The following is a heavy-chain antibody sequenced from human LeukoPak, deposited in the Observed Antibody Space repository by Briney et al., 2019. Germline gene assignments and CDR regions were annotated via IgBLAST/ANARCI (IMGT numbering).Heavy chain of an antibody. CDR1: GGSISSDY. D-gene: IGHD3-22*01. CDR3: AREADRYYYDSSGYSYIDY. V-gene: IGHV4-4*07. CDR2: IYTSGST. Sequence: PSETLSLTCTVPGGSISSDYWSWIRPPAGEGLGWIGRIYTSGSTNYNPSLKSRVTMSVDTSKNQFSLKLSSVTAADTAVYYCAREADRYYYDSSGYSYIDYWGQGTLVTVSS. J-gene: IGHJ4*02.